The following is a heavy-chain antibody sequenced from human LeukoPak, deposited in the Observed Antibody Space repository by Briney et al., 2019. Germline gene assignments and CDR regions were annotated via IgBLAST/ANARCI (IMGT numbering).Heavy chain of an antibody. V-gene: IGHV4-34*01. J-gene: IGHJ6*02. Sequence: SETLSLTCAVYGGSFSGYYWSWIRQPPGKGLXXXXXXXXXGSTNYXPSLXXRVTISXXTSKNQFSLKLSSVTAADTAVYYCARXRIAVAGIRYYYYGMDVWGQGTTVTVSS. CDR2: XXXXGST. D-gene: IGHD6-19*01. CDR1: GGSFSGYY. CDR3: ARXRIAVAGIRYYYYGMDV.